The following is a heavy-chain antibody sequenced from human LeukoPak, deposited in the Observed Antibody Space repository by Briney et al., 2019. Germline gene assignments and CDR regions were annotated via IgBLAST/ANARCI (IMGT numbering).Heavy chain of an antibody. CDR1: GYTFTGYY. CDR3: ATDPLYYYDSSGIT. CDR2: INPNSGGT. V-gene: IGHV1-2*02. J-gene: IGHJ5*02. D-gene: IGHD3-22*01. Sequence: ASVKVSCKASGYTFTGYYMHWVRQAPGQGLEWMGWINPNSGGTNYAQKFQGRVTMTRGTSISTAYMELSRLRSDDTAVYYCATDPLYYYDSSGITWGQGTLVTVSS.